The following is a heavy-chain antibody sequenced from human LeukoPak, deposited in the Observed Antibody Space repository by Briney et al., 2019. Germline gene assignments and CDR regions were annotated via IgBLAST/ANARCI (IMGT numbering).Heavy chain of an antibody. CDR3: ATQVWYYERSAFDI. J-gene: IGHJ3*02. Sequence: SETLSLTCTVSGGSISSYDWSWIRQPPGKGLEWVGYIYYGGSTNYNPSLKSRVTISVDTSKNQFSLKLSSVTAADTAVYFCATQVWYYERSAFDIWGQETMVNVS. CDR1: GGSISSYD. D-gene: IGHD3-22*01. V-gene: IGHV4-59*08. CDR2: IYYGGST.